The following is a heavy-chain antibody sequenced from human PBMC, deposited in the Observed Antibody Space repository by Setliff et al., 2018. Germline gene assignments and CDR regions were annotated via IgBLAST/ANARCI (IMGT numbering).Heavy chain of an antibody. CDR3: ARDSTLYSGYYGMNV. Sequence: SGPTLVNPTQTLTLTCTFSGFSLSTRGVGVGWIRQPPGKALEWLAVIYWDDDKRYSPSLKSRLTITKDTSKNQVVLTMTNMDPVDTATYFCARDSTLYSGYYGMNVWGQGTTVTVSS. D-gene: IGHD3-22*01. J-gene: IGHJ6*02. V-gene: IGHV2-5*02. CDR1: GFSLSTRGVG. CDR2: IYWDDDK.